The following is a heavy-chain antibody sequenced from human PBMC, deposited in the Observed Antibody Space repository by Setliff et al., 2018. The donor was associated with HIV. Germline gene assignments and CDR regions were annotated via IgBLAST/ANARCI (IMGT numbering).Heavy chain of an antibody. Sequence: GASVKVSCKASGYSFTDYYIHWVRQAPGQGLEWMGGIIPIFGTTNYAQKFQGRVTITTDESTSTAYMELSSLSSEDTAVYYCARGPWFYDSSGYSPFQHWGQGTLVTVSS. V-gene: IGHV1-69*05. CDR2: IIPIFGTT. D-gene: IGHD3-22*01. CDR3: ARGPWFYDSSGYSPFQH. J-gene: IGHJ1*01. CDR1: GYSFTDYY.